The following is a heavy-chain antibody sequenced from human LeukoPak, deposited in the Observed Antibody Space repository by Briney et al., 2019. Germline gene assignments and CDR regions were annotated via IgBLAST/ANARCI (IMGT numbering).Heavy chain of an antibody. CDR2: ISGGGGST. CDR3: AKDPPLEQQLVRGFDY. V-gene: IGHV3-23*01. Sequence: GGSLRLSCAASGFTFSSYAMSWVRQAPGKGLEWVSAISGGGGSTYYADSVKGRFTISRDNSENTLYLQMNSLRAEDTAVYYCAKDPPLEQQLVRGFDYWGQGTLVTVSS. D-gene: IGHD6-13*01. J-gene: IGHJ4*02. CDR1: GFTFSSYA.